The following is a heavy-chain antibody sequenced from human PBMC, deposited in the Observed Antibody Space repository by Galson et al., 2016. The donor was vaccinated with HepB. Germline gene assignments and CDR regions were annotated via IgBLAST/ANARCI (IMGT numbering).Heavy chain of an antibody. CDR2: INSIGDFT. V-gene: IGHV3-23*01. D-gene: IGHD6-19*01. CDR3: AREGYSSGHCGAFDI. J-gene: IGHJ3*02. CDR1: GFTSEFTAEFSFGSYP. Sequence: SLRLSCAASGFTSEFTAEFSFGSYPMTWVRQAPGKGLEWVSTINSIGDFTHYADSVKGRFTISGDNSKNTLYLQMNRLRADDTALYFCAREGYSSGHCGAFDIWGRGTVVAVSS.